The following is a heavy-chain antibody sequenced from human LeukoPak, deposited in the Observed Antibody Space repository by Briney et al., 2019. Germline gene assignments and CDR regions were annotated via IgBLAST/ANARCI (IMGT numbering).Heavy chain of an antibody. D-gene: IGHD5-18*01. J-gene: IGHJ4*02. CDR1: GGSFSGYY. V-gene: IGHV4-34*01. CDR3: ARHVSAAMAPRY. Sequence: SETLSLTCAVYGGSFSGYYWSWIRQPPGKGLEWIGEINHSGSTNYNPSLKSRVTMSVDTSKNQFSLKLSSVTAADTAMYYCARHVSAAMAPRYWGQGTLVTVSS. CDR2: INHSGST.